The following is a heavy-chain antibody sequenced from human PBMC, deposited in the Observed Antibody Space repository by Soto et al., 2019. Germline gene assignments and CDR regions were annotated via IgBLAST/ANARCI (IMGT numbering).Heavy chain of an antibody. V-gene: IGHV3-23*01. J-gene: IGHJ5*02. CDR1: GFTFSSYA. CDR3: VKCPSYGSGIYSNNWFDP. Sequence: EVQILESGGGLVQPGGSLRLSCAASGFTFSSYAMSWVRQAPGKGLEWVSSISGSGGSTYYADSVKGRFTISRDNSKNTVYLQMTSLRAEDTAVYYCVKCPSYGSGIYSNNWFDPWGQGTLVTVSS. CDR2: ISGSGGST. D-gene: IGHD3-10*01.